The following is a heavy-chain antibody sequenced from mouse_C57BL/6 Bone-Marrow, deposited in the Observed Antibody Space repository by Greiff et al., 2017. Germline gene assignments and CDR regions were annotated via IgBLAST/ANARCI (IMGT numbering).Heavy chain of an antibody. CDR1: GFTFSSYA. CDR3: ARDGGSLDY. Sequence: VQLKESGGGLVKPGGSLKLSCAASGFTFSSYAMSWVRQTPEKRLEWVATISDGGSYTYYPDNVKGRFTISRDNAKNNLYLQMSHLKSEDTAMYYCARDGGSLDYWGQGTTLTVSS. V-gene: IGHV5-4*01. CDR2: ISDGGSYT. D-gene: IGHD3-1*01. J-gene: IGHJ2*01.